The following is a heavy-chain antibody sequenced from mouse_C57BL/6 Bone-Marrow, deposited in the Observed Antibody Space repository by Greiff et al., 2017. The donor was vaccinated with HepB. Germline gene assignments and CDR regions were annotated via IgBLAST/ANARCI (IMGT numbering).Heavy chain of an antibody. CDR3: ARDPSYGRFAY. CDR2: ISSGGSYT. CDR1: GFTFSSYG. V-gene: IGHV5-6*01. J-gene: IGHJ3*01. Sequence: VQLKESGGDLVKPGGSLKLSCAASGFTFSSYGMSWVRQTPDKRLEWVATISSGGSYTYYPDSVKGRFTISRDNAKNTLYLQMSSLKSEDTAMYYCARDPSYGRFAYWGQGTLVTVSA. D-gene: IGHD2-1*01.